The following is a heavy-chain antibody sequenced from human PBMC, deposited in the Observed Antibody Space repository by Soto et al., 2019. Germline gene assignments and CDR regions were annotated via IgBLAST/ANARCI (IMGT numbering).Heavy chain of an antibody. CDR2: IYYSGST. CDR3: ARSYGSGSYYYYYYGMDV. CDR1: GGSISSYY. V-gene: IGHV4-59*01. Sequence: SETLSLTCTVSGGSISSYYWSWIRQPLGKGLEWIGYIYYSGSTNYNPSLKSRVTISVDTSKNQFSLKLSSVTAADTAVYYCARSYGSGSYYYYYYGMDVWGQGTTVTVSS. J-gene: IGHJ6*02. D-gene: IGHD3-10*01.